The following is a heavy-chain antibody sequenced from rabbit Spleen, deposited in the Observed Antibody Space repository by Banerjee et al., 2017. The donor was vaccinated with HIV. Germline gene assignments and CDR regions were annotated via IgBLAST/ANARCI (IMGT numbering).Heavy chain of an antibody. CDR1: GFDFSNYG. V-gene: IGHV1S45*01. CDR3: ARDTSSSFSSYGMDL. D-gene: IGHD1-1*01. Sequence: QEQLVESGGGLVQPGGSLKLSCKASGFDFSNYGVSWVRQAPGKGLEWIGCIYGGSGVTYYASWAKGRLTMSRASSTTVTLQMTSLTAADTATYFCARDTSSSFSSYGMDLWGPGTLVTVS. CDR2: IYGGSGVT. J-gene: IGHJ6*01.